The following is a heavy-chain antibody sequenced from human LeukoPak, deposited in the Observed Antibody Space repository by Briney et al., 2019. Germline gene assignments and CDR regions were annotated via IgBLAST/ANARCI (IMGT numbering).Heavy chain of an antibody. V-gene: IGHV3-30*18. CDR1: GFTFSNYG. CDR2: ISFDGSAK. J-gene: IGHJ4*02. Sequence: GGSLRLSCAASGFTFSNYGMHWVRQAPGKGLEWVSVISFDGSAKYYADSVKGRFTISRDNSKNTLYLQMTSLRAEDTAVYYCAKDRVTAAGYYFDYWGQGTLVTVSS. D-gene: IGHD6-13*01. CDR3: AKDRVTAAGYYFDY.